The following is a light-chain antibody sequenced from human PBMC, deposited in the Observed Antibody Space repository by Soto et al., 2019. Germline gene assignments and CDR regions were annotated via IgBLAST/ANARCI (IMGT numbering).Light chain of an antibody. J-gene: IGLJ1*01. V-gene: IGLV2-14*01. CDR2: DVS. CDR3: SSYTSSSTLV. Sequence: QSVLTQPASVSGSPGQSITISCTGTSSEIGGYNYVSWYQQHPGKAPKLMIYDVSNRPSGVSNRFSGSKSGNTASLTISGLQAEDEADYYCSSYTSSSTLVFGTGTKVTV. CDR1: SSEIGGYNY.